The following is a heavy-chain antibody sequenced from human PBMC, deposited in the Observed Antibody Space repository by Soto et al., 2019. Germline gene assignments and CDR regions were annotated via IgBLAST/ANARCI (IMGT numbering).Heavy chain of an antibody. Sequence: QLQLQESGPGLVKPSETLSLTCTVSGGSISSNNYYWGWIRQPPGKGLEWIGNIYYSGSTYYNQSLKSRVTISVDTSKNQFSLKLSSVTAADTAVYSCARRGSSSYFDSWGQGTLVTVSS. CDR3: ARRGSSSYFDS. D-gene: IGHD6-13*01. CDR1: GGSISSNNYY. CDR2: IYYSGST. V-gene: IGHV4-39*01. J-gene: IGHJ4*02.